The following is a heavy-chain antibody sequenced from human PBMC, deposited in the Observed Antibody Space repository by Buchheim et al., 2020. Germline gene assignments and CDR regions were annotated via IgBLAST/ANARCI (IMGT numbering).Heavy chain of an antibody. Sequence: EVQLVESGGGLVQPGGSLRLSCAASGFTITSNYMTWVRQAPGKGLEWVSVLYAGGSRYYADSVKGRFGISRETSRNTVYLHMSSLRAEDTAVYYCARDHSPPGSTGSDYYYGMDVWGQGTT. D-gene: IGHD1-14*01. CDR3: ARDHSPPGSTGSDYYYGMDV. CDR2: LYAGGSR. J-gene: IGHJ6*02. CDR1: GFTITSNY. V-gene: IGHV3-66*01.